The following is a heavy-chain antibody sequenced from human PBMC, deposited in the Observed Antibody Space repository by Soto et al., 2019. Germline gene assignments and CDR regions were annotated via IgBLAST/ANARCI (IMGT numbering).Heavy chain of an antibody. CDR3: AKPHIAVAGTPEYFQH. J-gene: IGHJ1*01. CDR1: GFTFSSYA. V-gene: IGHV3-23*01. CDR2: ISGSGGST. Sequence: GGSLRLSCAASGFTFSSYAMSWVRQAPGKGLEWVSAISGSGGSTYYADSVKGRFTISRDNSKNTLYLQMNSLRAEDTAVYYCAKPHIAVAGTPEYFQHWGQGTLVTVSS. D-gene: IGHD6-19*01.